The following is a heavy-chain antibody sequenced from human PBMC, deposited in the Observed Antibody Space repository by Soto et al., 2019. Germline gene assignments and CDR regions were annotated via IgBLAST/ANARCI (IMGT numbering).Heavy chain of an antibody. CDR3: ARQGLVVVSATPDYYYGMDV. Sequence: QMQLVQSGAEVKKPGSSVKVSCKASGGTFSSYAISWVRQAPGQGLEWMGGIIPIFGTANYAQKFQGRVTITADESTSTAYMELSSLRSEDTAVYYCARQGLVVVSATPDYYYGMDVWGQGTTVTVSS. D-gene: IGHD2-15*01. CDR2: IIPIFGTA. V-gene: IGHV1-69*01. J-gene: IGHJ6*02. CDR1: GGTFSSYA.